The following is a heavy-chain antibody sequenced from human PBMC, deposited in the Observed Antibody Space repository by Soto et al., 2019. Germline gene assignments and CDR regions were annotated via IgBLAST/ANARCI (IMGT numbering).Heavy chain of an antibody. V-gene: IGHV3-33*01. CDR1: GFTFSSYG. J-gene: IGHJ4*02. D-gene: IGHD3-10*01. CDR3: ATIRGVTSPFDY. Sequence: QVQLVESGGGVVQPGRSLRLSCAASGFTFSSYGMHWVRQAPGKGLEWVAVIWYDGSNKYYADSVKGRFTISRDNSQNTLYLQMNSLRAEDTAVYYCATIRGVTSPFDYWGQGTLVTVSS. CDR2: IWYDGSNK.